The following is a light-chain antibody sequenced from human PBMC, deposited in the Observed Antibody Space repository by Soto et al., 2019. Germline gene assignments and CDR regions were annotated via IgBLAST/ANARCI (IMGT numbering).Light chain of an antibody. CDR3: LQDYNYPRT. CDR2: ATS. J-gene: IGKJ1*01. Sequence: AIQMTQSPSSLSASVGDRVTITCRASQGIRNDLGWYQQRPGEAPKLLIYATSNLQSGVPSRFSGSGSGTDFTLTISSLQPEDFATYCCLQDYNYPRTFGQGTKVEIK. CDR1: QGIRND. V-gene: IGKV1-6*01.